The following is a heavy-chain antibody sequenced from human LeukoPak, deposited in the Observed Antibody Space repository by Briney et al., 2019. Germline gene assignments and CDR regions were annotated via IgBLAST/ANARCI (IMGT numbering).Heavy chain of an antibody. J-gene: IGHJ5*02. D-gene: IGHD3-3*01. Sequence: GAPPKISCKGSGYSFTSYWIGWVRQMPGKRLECIGIINPADSNTRYSPSFQGQVTISADKSISTAYLQWSSLKASDTAMYYCARQGLPSSGIDPWGQGTLVTVSS. CDR1: GYSFTSYW. V-gene: IGHV5-51*01. CDR3: ARQGLPSSGIDP. CDR2: INPADSNT.